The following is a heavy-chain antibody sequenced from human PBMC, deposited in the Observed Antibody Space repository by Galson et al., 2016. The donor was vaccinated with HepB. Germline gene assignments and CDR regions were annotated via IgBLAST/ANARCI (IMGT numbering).Heavy chain of an antibody. CDR3: ARTWYYSILSGYYPYFDD. D-gene: IGHD3-9*01. J-gene: IGHJ4*02. V-gene: IGHV3-48*03. Sequence: SLRLSCAASGFTFSSYAMSWVRQAPGKGLERISYIGMSDTTIYYADSVKGRFTVSRDNANRSLYLQMNSLRAEDTAVYYCARTWYYSILSGYYPYFDDWGQGTLVTVSP. CDR2: IGMSDTTI. CDR1: GFTFSSYA.